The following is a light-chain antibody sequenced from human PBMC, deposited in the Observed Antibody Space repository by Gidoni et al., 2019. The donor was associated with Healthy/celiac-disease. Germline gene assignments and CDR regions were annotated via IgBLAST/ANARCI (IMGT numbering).Light chain of an antibody. CDR2: AAS. J-gene: IGKJ2*01. CDR3: QKYNSAPYT. V-gene: IGKV1-27*01. Sequence: DIPITQSPSFLFASVGDRVTITCRASQGISNYLTWYQQKPGKVPKLLIYAASTLQSGVPSRFSGSGSGTDFTLTISSLQPEDVATYYCQKYNSAPYTFGQGTKLEIK. CDR1: QGISNY.